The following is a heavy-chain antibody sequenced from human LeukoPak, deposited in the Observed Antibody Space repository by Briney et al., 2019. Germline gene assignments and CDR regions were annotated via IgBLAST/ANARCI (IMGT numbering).Heavy chain of an antibody. J-gene: IGHJ4*02. CDR3: ARGLSLVGATNDY. Sequence: SETLSLTCAVYGGSFSGYYWSWIRQPPGKGLEWIGEINHSGSTNYNPSLKSRVTISVDTSKNQFSLKLSSVTAADTAVYYCARGLSLVGATNDYWGQGTLVTVSS. V-gene: IGHV4-34*01. CDR2: INHSGST. D-gene: IGHD1-26*01. CDR1: GGSFSGYY.